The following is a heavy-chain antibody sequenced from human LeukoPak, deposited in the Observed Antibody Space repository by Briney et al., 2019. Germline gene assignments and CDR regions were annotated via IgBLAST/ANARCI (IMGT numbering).Heavy chain of an antibody. V-gene: IGHV3-9*01. CDR3: AKLGITMIVVVTDDAFDI. Sequence: PGGSLRLSCAASGFTFSSYWMHWVRQAPGKGLEWVSGISWNSGSIGYADSVKGRFTISRDNAKNSLYLQMNSLRAEDTALYYCAKLGITMIVVVTDDAFDIWGQGTMVTVSS. CDR2: ISWNSGSI. D-gene: IGHD3-22*01. J-gene: IGHJ3*02. CDR1: GFTFSSYW.